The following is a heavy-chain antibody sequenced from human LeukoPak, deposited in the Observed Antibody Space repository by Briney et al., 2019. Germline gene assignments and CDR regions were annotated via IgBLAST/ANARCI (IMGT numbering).Heavy chain of an antibody. J-gene: IGHJ4*02. CDR1: GFTFSDYY. Sequence: PGGSLRLSCAASGFTFSDYYMSWIRQAPGKGLEWVSYISSSGSTIYYADSVKGRFTISRDNSKNTLYLQMNSLRAEDTAVYYCARRAGGYSHPYDYWGQGTLVTVSS. CDR3: ARRAGGYSHPYDY. CDR2: ISSSGSTI. D-gene: IGHD4-23*01. V-gene: IGHV3-11*01.